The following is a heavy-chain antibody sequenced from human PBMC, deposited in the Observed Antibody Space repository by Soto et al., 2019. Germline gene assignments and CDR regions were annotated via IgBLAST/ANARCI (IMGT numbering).Heavy chain of an antibody. CDR3: AKAPVPIGAFDI. CDR1: GFTFSSYA. D-gene: IGHD2-15*01. V-gene: IGHV3-23*01. CDR2: ISGSGGST. J-gene: IGHJ3*02. Sequence: EVQLLESGGGLVQPGGSLRLSCAASGFTFSSYAMSWVRQAPGKGLEWVSAISGSGGSTYYADSVKGRFTISRDNSKNTLYLQMISLRAEDTAVYYCAKAPVPIGAFDIWGQGTMVTVSS.